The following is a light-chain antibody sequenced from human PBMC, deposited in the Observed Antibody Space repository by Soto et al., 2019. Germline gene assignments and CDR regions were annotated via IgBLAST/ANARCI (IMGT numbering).Light chain of an antibody. V-gene: IGKV3-11*01. CDR2: DAS. Sequence: IVLTQSPATLSLSPGERATLSCRASQSISSHLAWYQQKPGQAPRLLMYDASNRATDIPARFSGSGSGTDFTLTISSLEPEDFAVDYCQERPTWPLTFGGGTKVEIK. J-gene: IGKJ4*01. CDR3: QERPTWPLT. CDR1: QSISSH.